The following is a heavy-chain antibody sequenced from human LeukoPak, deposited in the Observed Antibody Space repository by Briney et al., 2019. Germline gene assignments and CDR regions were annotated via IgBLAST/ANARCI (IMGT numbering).Heavy chain of an antibody. V-gene: IGHV1-69*13. CDR1: GGTFSSYA. CDR2: IIPIFGTA. J-gene: IGHJ4*02. D-gene: IGHD6-19*01. CDR3: ARGTSGWYLFY. Sequence: GAPVKVSCKASGGTFSSYAISWVRQAPGQGLEWMGGIIPIFGTANYAQKFQGRVTITADESTSTAYMELSSLRSEDTAVYYCARGTSGWYLFYWGQGTLVTVSS.